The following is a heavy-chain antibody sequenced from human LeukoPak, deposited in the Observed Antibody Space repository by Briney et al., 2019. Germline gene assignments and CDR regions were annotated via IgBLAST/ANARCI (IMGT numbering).Heavy chain of an antibody. D-gene: IGHD1-14*01. V-gene: IGHV4-31*03. CDR3: ARVPIVEPPDY. J-gene: IGHJ4*02. Sequence: SETLSLTCTVSGGSISSGGYYWSWIRQHPGKSLEWIGYIYYSGSTYYNPSLKSRVTISVDTSKNQFSLKLSSVTAADTAVYYCARVPIVEPPDYWGQGTLVTVSS. CDR2: IYYSGST. CDR1: GGSISSGGYY.